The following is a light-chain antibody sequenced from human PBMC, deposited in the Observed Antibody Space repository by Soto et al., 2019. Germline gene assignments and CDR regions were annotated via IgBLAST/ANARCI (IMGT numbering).Light chain of an antibody. CDR3: QSYDSSLSGSRV. Sequence: QSALTQPPSVSGAPGQRVTISCTGSSSNIGAGYDVHWYQHLPGITPKLLIYENSNRPSGVPDRFSGSKSGTSASLAISGLQAEDEADYYCQSYDSSLSGSRVFGGGTKVTVL. CDR2: ENS. V-gene: IGLV1-40*01. J-gene: IGLJ2*01. CDR1: SSNIGAGYD.